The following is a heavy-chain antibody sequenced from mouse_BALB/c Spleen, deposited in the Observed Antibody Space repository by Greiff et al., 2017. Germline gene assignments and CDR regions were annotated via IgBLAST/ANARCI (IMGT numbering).Heavy chain of an antibody. V-gene: IGHV1S81*02. D-gene: IGHD1-2*01. CDR3: TRFHYYGYAMDY. CDR1: GYTFTSYY. Sequence: VQLHQSGAELVKPGASVKLSCKASGYTFTSYYMYWVKQRPGQGLEWIGEINPSNGGTNFNEKFKSKATLTVDKSSSTAYMQLSSLTSEDSAVYYCTRFHYYGYAMDYWGQGTSVTVSS. J-gene: IGHJ4*01. CDR2: INPSNGGT.